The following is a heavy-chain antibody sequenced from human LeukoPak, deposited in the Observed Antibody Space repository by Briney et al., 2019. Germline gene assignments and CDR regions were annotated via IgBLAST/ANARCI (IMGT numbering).Heavy chain of an antibody. CDR3: AKAAQQLTYYFDY. V-gene: IGHV3-30*18. CDR1: GFTFSSYG. CDR2: ISYDGSNK. D-gene: IGHD6-13*01. Sequence: GGSLRLSCAVSGFTFSSYGMHWVRQAPGKGLEWVAVISYDGSNKYYADSVKGRFTISRDNSKNTLYLQMNSLRAENTAVYYCAKAAQQLTYYFDYWGQGTLVTVSS. J-gene: IGHJ4*02.